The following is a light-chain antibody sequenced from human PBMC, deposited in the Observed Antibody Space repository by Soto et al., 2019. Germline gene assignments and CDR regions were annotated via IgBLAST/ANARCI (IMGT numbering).Light chain of an antibody. CDR3: QQYSRYPYT. CDR2: EAS. CDR1: RSVFSR. V-gene: IGKV1-5*03. Sequence: DVQMTQSPSTVSASGGERATIACRASRSVFSRVAWYQQRPAKPPIRLIYEASTLESGAPSRFSGSGFGTDFTLTINSLQPDDFATYYCQQYSRYPYTFGQGTKV. J-gene: IGKJ2*01.